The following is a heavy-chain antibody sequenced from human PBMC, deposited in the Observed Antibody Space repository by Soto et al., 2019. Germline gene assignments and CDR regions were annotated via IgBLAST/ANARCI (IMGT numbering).Heavy chain of an antibody. CDR2: ISWNSGSI. CDR1: GFTFDDYA. V-gene: IGHV3-9*01. D-gene: IGHD3-3*01. J-gene: IGHJ6*02. Sequence: HPGGSLRLSCAASGFTFDDYAMHWVRQAPGKGLEWVSGISWNSGSIGYADSVKGRFTISRDNAKNSLYLQMNSLRAEDTALYYCAKGASQEGLLRFLTERYYYYGMDVWGQGTTVTVSS. CDR3: AKGASQEGLLRFLTERYYYYGMDV.